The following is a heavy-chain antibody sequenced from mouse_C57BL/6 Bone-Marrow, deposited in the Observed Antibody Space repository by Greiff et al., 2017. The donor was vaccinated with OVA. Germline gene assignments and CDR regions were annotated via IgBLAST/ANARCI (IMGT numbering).Heavy chain of an antibody. Sequence: QVHVKQPGAELVKPGASVKMSCKASGYTFTSYWITWVKQRPGQGLEWIGDIYPGSGSTNYNEKFKSKATLTVDTSSSTAYMQLSSLTSEDSAVYYCARKPIYYDYGAWFAYWGQGTLVTVSA. J-gene: IGHJ3*01. CDR1: GYTFTSYW. D-gene: IGHD2-4*01. CDR2: IYPGSGST. CDR3: ARKPIYYDYGAWFAY. V-gene: IGHV1-55*01.